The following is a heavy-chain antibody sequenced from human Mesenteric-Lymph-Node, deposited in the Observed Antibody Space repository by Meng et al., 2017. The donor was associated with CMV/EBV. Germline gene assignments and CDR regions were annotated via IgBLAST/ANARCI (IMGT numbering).Heavy chain of an antibody. J-gene: IGHJ5*02. CDR1: GVTFSDYI. D-gene: IGHD3-10*01. Sequence: GESLKISCATSGVTFSDYIMNWVRQAPGKGLEWVSRVNEAGTDTSDTDSVRGRFTISRDNAKNTFYLQMNSLRVEDTAVYYCAKDSVLGSGSYDHWGQGALVTVSS. CDR2: VNEAGTDT. V-gene: IGHV3-74*01. CDR3: AKDSVLGSGSYDH.